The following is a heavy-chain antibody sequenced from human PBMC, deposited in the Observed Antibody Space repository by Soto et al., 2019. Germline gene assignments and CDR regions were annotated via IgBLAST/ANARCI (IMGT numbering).Heavy chain of an antibody. CDR3: ARGPKSDWGAFDI. J-gene: IGHJ3*02. V-gene: IGHV1-8*02. Sequence: ASVKVSCMASGYTFTSYDINWVRQATGQGLEWMGWMNPNSGNTGYAQKFQGRVTMTRNTSISTAYMELSSLRSEDTAVYYCARGPKSDWGAFDIWGQGTMVTVSS. CDR1: GYTFTSYD. CDR2: MNPNSGNT. D-gene: IGHD3-9*01.